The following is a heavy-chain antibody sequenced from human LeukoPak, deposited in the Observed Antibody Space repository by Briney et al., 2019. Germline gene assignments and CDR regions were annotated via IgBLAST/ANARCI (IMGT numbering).Heavy chain of an antibody. CDR1: GGSISSGGYY. V-gene: IGHV4-31*03. J-gene: IGHJ4*02. D-gene: IGHD2-15*01. CDR2: IYYSGST. Sequence: SETLSLTCTVSGGSISSGGYYWSWIRQHPGKGLEWIGYIYYSGSTYYNPSLKSRVTISVDTSKNQFSLKLSSVTAADTVVYYCARDRWSLGVDYWGQGTLVTVSS. CDR3: ARDRWSLGVDY.